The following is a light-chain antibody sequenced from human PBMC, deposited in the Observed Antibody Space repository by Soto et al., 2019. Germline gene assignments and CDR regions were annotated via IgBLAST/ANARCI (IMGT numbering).Light chain of an antibody. J-gene: IGKJ1*01. Sequence: DIQMTQSPSSVSTSLGDRVTITCRASQTISNYLNWYQQKPGEAPKLLIYNAFSLQSGVASTFSGSGSGTDFTLTITSLQFEDSATYYCQQSYSNTQTFGQGTKVDIK. CDR1: QTISNY. CDR3: QQSYSNTQT. CDR2: NAF. V-gene: IGKV1-39*01.